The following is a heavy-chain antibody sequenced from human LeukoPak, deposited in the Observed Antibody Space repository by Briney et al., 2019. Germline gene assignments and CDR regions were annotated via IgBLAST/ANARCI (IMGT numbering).Heavy chain of an antibody. CDR1: ADSLSSGGHY. Sequence: SQTLSLTCTVSADSLSSGGHYWAWIRQFPGKGLESIGFIHHSGRSRHNPSLKDRVAISVDKSRKQFALKLSSVTAADTAMYYCARGGNRFGGFYFDNWGQGIQVIVSS. CDR3: ARGGNRFGGFYFDN. CDR2: IHHSGRS. J-gene: IGHJ4*02. D-gene: IGHD3-10*01. V-gene: IGHV4-31*03.